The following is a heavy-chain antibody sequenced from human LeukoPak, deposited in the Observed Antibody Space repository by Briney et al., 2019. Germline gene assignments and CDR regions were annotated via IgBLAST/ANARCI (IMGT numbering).Heavy chain of an antibody. CDR2: TYYRSRWFN. CDR1: GDSVSTNSDV. D-gene: IGHD3-9*01. J-gene: IGHJ3*01. CDR3: ARDADWAYDAFDL. V-gene: IGHV6-1*01. Sequence: SQTLSLTCAISGDSVSTNSDVWNWIRQSPSRGLEWLGRTYYRSRWFNDYAVSVKGRITINPDTSKNQFSLQLNSVTPEDTAVYYCARDADWAYDAFDLWGQGTMVTVSS.